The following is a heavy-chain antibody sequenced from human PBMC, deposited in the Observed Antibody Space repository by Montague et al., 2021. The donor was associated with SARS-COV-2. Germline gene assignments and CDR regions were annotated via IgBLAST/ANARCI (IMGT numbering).Heavy chain of an antibody. Sequence: SLRLSCAASGFTFGGYDMNWVRQAPGKGLEWVSAIGIGGDTYYLGSVKGRFIISRKNAKNSLYLQMNSLRVGDTAVYYCARGGEWSSSSLPDYWGQGTLVTVSS. J-gene: IGHJ4*02. CDR3: ARGGEWSSSSLPDY. CDR2: IGIGGDT. V-gene: IGHV3-13*04. CDR1: GFTFGGYD. D-gene: IGHD6-6*01.